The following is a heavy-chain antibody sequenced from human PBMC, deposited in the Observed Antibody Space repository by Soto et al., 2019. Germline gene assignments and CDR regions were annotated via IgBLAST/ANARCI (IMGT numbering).Heavy chain of an antibody. V-gene: IGHV3-33*01. D-gene: IGHD3-10*01. J-gene: IGHJ5*02. CDR2: IWYDGSKT. CDR3: ARDVGVVAVALDP. CDR1: GFTFRSYG. Sequence: GGSLRLSCGASGFTFRSYGMHWLRQTPGKGLEWVAVIWYDGSKTYYADPVKGRFIISRDQSKGVLYLQMNSLRVEDTAVYYCARDVGVVAVALDPWGQGTLVTVSS.